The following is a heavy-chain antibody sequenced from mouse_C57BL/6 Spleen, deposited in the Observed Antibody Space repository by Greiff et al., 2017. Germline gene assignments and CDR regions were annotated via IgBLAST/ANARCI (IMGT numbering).Heavy chain of an antibody. CDR3: AGATMVTTGFAY. D-gene: IGHD2-2*01. V-gene: IGHV1-50*01. CDR1: GYTFTSYW. CDR2: IDPSDSYT. Sequence: VQLQQPGAELVKPGASVKLSCKASGYTFTSYWMQWVKQRPGQGLEWIGEIDPSDSYTNYNQKFKGKATLTVDTSSSTAYMQLSSLTSADSAVYYCAGATMVTTGFAYGGKGTLVTVSA. J-gene: IGHJ3*01.